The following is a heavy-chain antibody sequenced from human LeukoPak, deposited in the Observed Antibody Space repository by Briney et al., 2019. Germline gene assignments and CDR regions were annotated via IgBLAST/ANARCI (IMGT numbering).Heavy chain of an antibody. D-gene: IGHD3-10*01. CDR1: GFTFSSYA. CDR3: ARDHYLLWFGELSD. V-gene: IGHV3-30-3*01. J-gene: IGHJ4*02. Sequence: PGRSLRLSCAASGFTFSSYAMHWVRQAPGKGLEWVAVISYDGSNKYYADSVKGRFTISRDNSKNTLYLQMNSLRAEDTAVYYCARDHYLLWFGELSDWGQGTLVTVSS. CDR2: ISYDGSNK.